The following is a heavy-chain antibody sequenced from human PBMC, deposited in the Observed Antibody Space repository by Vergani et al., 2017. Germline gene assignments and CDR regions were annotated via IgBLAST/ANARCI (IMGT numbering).Heavy chain of an antibody. CDR3: AKDLGRAXAGTHYYYYYGMDV. Sequence: QVQLVESGGGVVQPGGSLRLSCAASGFTFSSYGMHWVRQAPGKGLEWVAFIRYDGSNKYYADSVKGRFTISRDNSKNTLYLQINSLRAEDTAVYYCAKDLGRAXAGTHYYYYYGMDVWGQGTTVTVSS. D-gene: IGHD6-13*01. CDR2: IRYDGSNK. J-gene: IGHJ6*02. V-gene: IGHV3-30*02. CDR1: GFTFSSYG.